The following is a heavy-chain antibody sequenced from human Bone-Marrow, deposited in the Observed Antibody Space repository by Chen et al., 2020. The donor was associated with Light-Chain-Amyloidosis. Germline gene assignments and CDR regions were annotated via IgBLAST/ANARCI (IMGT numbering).Heavy chain of an antibody. CDR2: IIPVFGTA. CDR3: ARDRGRYCTNGVCYIPPVAGNYYYYGMDV. Sequence: QVQLVQSGAEVKKPGSSVKVSCKASGGTFSSYAISWVRQAPGQGLEWMGGIIPVFGTAYYAQKVQGVVTITADESTSPAYRELSSLRSEDTAVYYCARDRGRYCTNGVCYIPPVAGNYYYYGMDVWGQGTTVTVSS. CDR1: GGTFSSYA. V-gene: IGHV1-69*01. D-gene: IGHD2-8*01. J-gene: IGHJ6*02.